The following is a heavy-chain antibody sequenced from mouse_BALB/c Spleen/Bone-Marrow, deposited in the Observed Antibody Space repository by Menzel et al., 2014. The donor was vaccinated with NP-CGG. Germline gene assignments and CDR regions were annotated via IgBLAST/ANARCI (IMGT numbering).Heavy chain of an antibody. CDR3: TRKSQRAYDSMIY. V-gene: IGHV1S56*01. J-gene: IGHJ4*01. Sequence: VQLVESGPELVKPGASVRISCKASGYTFTSFYIHWVRQRPGQGLEWIGWIYPGDFNTKYNEKFKGKATLTADKSSSTASMQLSSLTSEDSAVYFCTRKSQRAYDSMIYWGQGTSVTVSS. CDR1: GYTFTSFY. D-gene: IGHD2-4*01. CDR2: IYPGDFNT.